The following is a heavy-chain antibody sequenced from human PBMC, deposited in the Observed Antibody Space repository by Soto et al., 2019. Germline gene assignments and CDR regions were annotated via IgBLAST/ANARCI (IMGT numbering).Heavy chain of an antibody. CDR3: ARGNHRWLQLWYFDL. D-gene: IGHD5-12*01. Sequence: QVQLVQSGAEVKKPGSSVTVSCKASGGTFSSYTISWVRQAPGQGLEWMGGIIPIFGTANYAQKFQGRVTITADESTRTAYMELSSLRSADTAVYYCARGNHRWLQLWYFDLWGRGTLVTVSS. CDR2: IIPIFGTA. V-gene: IGHV1-69*12. CDR1: GGTFSSYT. J-gene: IGHJ2*01.